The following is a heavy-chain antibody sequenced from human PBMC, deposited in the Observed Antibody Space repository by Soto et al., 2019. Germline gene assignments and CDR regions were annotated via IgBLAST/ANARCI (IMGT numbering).Heavy chain of an antibody. J-gene: IGHJ4*02. CDR2: ISWNSGSI. Sequence: PGGSLRLSCAASGFTFDDYAMHWVRQAPGKGLEWVSGISWNSGSIGYADSVKGRFTISRDNAKNSLYLQMNSLRAEDTALYYCAKDRSQGSSWFGGFDYWGQGTLVTVSS. CDR3: AKDRSQGSSWFGGFDY. D-gene: IGHD6-13*01. CDR1: GFTFDDYA. V-gene: IGHV3-9*01.